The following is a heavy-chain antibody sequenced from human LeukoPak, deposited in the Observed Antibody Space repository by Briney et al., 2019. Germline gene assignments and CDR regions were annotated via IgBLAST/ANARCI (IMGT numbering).Heavy chain of an antibody. CDR2: ISAYNGYT. J-gene: IGHJ4*02. V-gene: IGHV1-18*01. CDR1: GYTFTRYG. Sequence: ASVKVSCKASGYTFTRYGITWVRQAPGQGLEWMAWISAYNGYTNYAEKFQGRVTMTTDTSTSTAFMELRGLRPDDTAVYYCTRDHMLRSAAGTLDFWGQGTLVTVSS. CDR3: TRDHMLRSAAGTLDF. D-gene: IGHD6-13*01.